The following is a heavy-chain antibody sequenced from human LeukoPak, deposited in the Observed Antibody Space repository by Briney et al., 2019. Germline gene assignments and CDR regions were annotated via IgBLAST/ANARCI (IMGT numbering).Heavy chain of an antibody. CDR1: GFTFSSYS. D-gene: IGHD5-24*01. V-gene: IGHV3-21*01. CDR2: ISSSSSYI. J-gene: IGHJ4*02. CDR3: ARDFGLQLVQTVAFDY. Sequence: GXXLRLSCAASGFTFSSYSMNWVRQAPGKGLEWVSSISSSSSYIYYEDSVKGRFTISRDNAKNSLYLQMNSLRAEDTAVHYCARDFGLQLVQTVAFDYWGQGTLVTVSS.